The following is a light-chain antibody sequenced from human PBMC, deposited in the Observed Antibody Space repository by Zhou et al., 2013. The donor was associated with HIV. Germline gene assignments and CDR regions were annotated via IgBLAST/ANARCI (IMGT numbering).Light chain of an antibody. CDR2: KAS. J-gene: IGKJ4*01. V-gene: IGKV1-5*03. CDR1: QSFSSW. Sequence: DIQMTQFPSTLSASVGDRVTITCRASQSFSSWLAWYQQKPGKAPKLLIFKASSLDSGVPSRFSGSASGTDFTLTISSLQPEDFASYYCQQSYTMPFTFGGGTKVEDQT. CDR3: QQSYTMPFT.